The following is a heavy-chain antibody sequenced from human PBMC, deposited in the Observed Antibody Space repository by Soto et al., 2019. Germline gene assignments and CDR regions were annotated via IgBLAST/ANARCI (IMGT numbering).Heavy chain of an antibody. Sequence: QVQLVQSGAEVKKPGASVKVSCKASGYTFTSYGISWVRQAPGQGLEWMGWISAYNGNTNYAQKLQGRVTMTTDTSTSTAYMELRSLRSDDTAVYYGALNDYGSGSYEPYYYYYYMDVWGKGTTVTVAS. D-gene: IGHD3-10*01. CDR2: ISAYNGNT. J-gene: IGHJ6*03. V-gene: IGHV1-18*01. CDR3: ALNDYGSGSYEPYYYYYYMDV. CDR1: GYTFTSYG.